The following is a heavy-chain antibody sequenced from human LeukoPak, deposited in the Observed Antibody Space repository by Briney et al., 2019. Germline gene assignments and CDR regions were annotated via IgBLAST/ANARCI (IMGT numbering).Heavy chain of an antibody. D-gene: IGHD1-1*01. CDR1: GFTFSSYA. CDR3: AYKWSCDY. CDR2: ISGSGGST. J-gene: IGHJ4*02. V-gene: IGHV3-23*01. Sequence: PGGSLGLSCAASGFTFSSYAMSWVRQAPGKGLEWVSAISGSGGSTYYADSVKGRFTISRDNSKNTLYLQMSSLRAEDSAIYYCAYKWSCDYWGQGTLVTVSS.